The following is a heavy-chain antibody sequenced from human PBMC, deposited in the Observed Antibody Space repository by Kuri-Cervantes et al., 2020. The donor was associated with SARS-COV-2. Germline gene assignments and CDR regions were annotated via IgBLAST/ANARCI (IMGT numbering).Heavy chain of an antibody. CDR3: ARYSSSWSFDY. CDR2: INHSGST. D-gene: IGHD6-13*01. CDR1: GGSFSGYY. V-gene: IGHV4-34*01. J-gene: IGHJ4*02. Sequence: GSLRLSCAVYGGSFSGYYWSWIRQPPGKGLEWIGEINHSGSTNYNPSLKSRVTISVDTSKNQFSLKLSSVTAADTAVYYCARYSSSWSFDYWGQGTRVT.